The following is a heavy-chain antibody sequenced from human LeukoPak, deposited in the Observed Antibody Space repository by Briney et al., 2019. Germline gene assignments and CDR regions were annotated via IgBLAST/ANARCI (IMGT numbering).Heavy chain of an antibody. D-gene: IGHD3-10*01. Sequence: GGTLRLSCAASGFTFSTHGMNWVRQAPGKGLEWVSGVIPSGGTTYYADSVKGRFTISRDNSKNTMYLQMNSLRAEDTAVYYCAKGRYYPKDFFDYWGQGTLVTVSS. J-gene: IGHJ4*02. CDR2: VIPSGGTT. V-gene: IGHV3-23*01. CDR1: GFTFSTHG. CDR3: AKGRYYPKDFFDY.